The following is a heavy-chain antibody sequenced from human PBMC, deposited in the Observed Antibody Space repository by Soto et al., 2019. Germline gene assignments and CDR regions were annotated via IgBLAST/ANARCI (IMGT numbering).Heavy chain of an antibody. V-gene: IGHV3-74*01. CDR2: MNPDGSAI. CDR1: GFTFSSSW. Sequence: EVQLVESGGGLVQPGGSLRLSCVVSGFTFSSSWMHWVRQGPGKGLVWVSRMNPDGSAINYADSVKGRFTTSKDNATNILCLQLNSLRAEETALYYCVTWWSEYWGQGTLVTVS. D-gene: IGHD2-15*01. CDR3: VTWWSEY. J-gene: IGHJ4*02.